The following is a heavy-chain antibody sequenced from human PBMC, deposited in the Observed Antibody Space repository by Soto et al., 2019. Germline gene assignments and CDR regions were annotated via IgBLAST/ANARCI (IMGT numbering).Heavy chain of an antibody. CDR1: GFTFSSYA. Sequence: GGSLRLSCAASGFTFSSYAMSWVRQAPGKGLEWVSTISGSGDYTYYTDSVKGRFTISRDNSKNMMYLQMNSLRAEDTAVYYCAKNRGLQYYFDYWGQGTLVTVS. J-gene: IGHJ4*02. V-gene: IGHV3-23*01. CDR2: ISGSGDYT. CDR3: AKNRGLQYYFDY.